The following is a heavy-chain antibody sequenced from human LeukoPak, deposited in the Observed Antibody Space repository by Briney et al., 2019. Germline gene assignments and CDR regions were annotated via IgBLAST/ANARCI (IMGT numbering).Heavy chain of an antibody. CDR1: GFTFSSYA. V-gene: IGHV3-23*01. D-gene: IGHD3-3*01. CDR2: ISSGGGNT. Sequence: GGSLRLSCAASGFTFSSYAMNWVRQAPGKGLEWVSGISSGGGNTYYADSVKGRFTISRDNSKNTLYLQMNSLRAEDTAVYYCAKALEWLSGGLDYWGQGTLVTVSS. J-gene: IGHJ4*02. CDR3: AKALEWLSGGLDY.